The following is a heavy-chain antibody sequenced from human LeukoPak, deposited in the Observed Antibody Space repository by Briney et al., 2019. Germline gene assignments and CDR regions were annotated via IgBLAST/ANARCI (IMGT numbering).Heavy chain of an antibody. CDR1: GYTFTSYD. J-gene: IGHJ4*02. D-gene: IGHD1-26*01. CDR3: ARASVGAKIRYSFDY. CDR2: MNPNSGNT. Sequence: ASVKVSCKASGYTFTSYDINWVRQATGQGLGWMGWMNPNSGNTGYAQKFQGRVTMTRNTSISTAYMELSSLRSEDTAVYYCARASVGAKIRYSFDYWGQGTLVTVSS. V-gene: IGHV1-8*01.